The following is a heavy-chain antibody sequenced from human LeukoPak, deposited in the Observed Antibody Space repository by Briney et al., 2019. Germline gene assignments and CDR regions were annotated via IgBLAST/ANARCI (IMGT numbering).Heavy chain of an antibody. J-gene: IGHJ4*02. CDR2: ISGSGYST. CDR3: ARRGGYNQYYSDY. D-gene: IGHD5-24*01. Sequence: PGGSLRLSCAASGFTFSSYAMSWVRQAPGKGLEWVSAISGSGYSTYYADSVKGRFTISRDNSKNTLYLQMNSLRAEDTAVYYCARRGGYNQYYSDYWGRGTLVTVSS. CDR1: GFTFSSYA. V-gene: IGHV3-23*01.